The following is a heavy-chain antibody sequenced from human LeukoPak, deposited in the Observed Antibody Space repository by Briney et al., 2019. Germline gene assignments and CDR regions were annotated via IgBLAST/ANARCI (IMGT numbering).Heavy chain of an antibody. CDR1: GGSFSGYY. J-gene: IGHJ4*02. CDR2: INHSGST. V-gene: IGHV4-34*01. Sequence: SGTLSLTCAVYGGSFSGYYWSWIRQPPGKGLEWIGEINHSGSTNYNPSLKSRVTISVDTSKNQFSLKLSSVTAADTAVYYCARGAVAGLDYWGQGTLVTVSS. CDR3: ARGAVAGLDY. D-gene: IGHD6-19*01.